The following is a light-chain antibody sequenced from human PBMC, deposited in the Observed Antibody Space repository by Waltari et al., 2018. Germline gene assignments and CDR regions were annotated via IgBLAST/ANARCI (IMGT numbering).Light chain of an antibody. CDR1: QSVLYSSNNKNY. CDR3: QQYYSTPPT. J-gene: IGKJ2*01. V-gene: IGKV4-1*01. CDR2: WAS. Sequence: DIVMTQSPDSLAVSLGERVTINCKSSQSVLYSSNNKNYFAWYQQKPGQPPKLLIYWASTRESGVPDRFSGSGSGTDFTLTISSLQAEDVAVYYCQQYYSTPPTFGQGTKLEIK.